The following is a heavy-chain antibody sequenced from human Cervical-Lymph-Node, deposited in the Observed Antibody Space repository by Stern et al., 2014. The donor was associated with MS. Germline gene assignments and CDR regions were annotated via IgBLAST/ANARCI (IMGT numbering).Heavy chain of an antibody. J-gene: IGHJ1*01. CDR3: ARDDGIAVAGTRRGYFQH. CDR2: IFPLFGTA. V-gene: IGHV1-69*01. Sequence: VQLVESGAEVKKPGSSVKVSCKASGGTFSSYAISWVRQAPGQGLEWMGGIFPLFGTANYAQKFQGRVTITADESTSTAYMELSSLRSEDTAVYYCARDDGIAVAGTRRGYFQHWGQGTLVTVSS. CDR1: GGTFSSYA. D-gene: IGHD6-19*01.